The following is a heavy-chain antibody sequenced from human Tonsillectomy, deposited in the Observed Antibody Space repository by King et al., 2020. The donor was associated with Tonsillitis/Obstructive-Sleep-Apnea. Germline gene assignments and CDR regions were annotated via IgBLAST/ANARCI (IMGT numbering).Heavy chain of an antibody. V-gene: IGHV3-11*05. CDR3: ARDVNTGSSWSKRGDY. Sequence: VQLVESGGGLVKPGGSLRLSCAASGFTFSDYYMSWVRQAPGKGLEWVSYISGSSSYTNYADSVKGRFTISRDNAKNSLYLHMYSLRPEGTALYYCARDVNTGSSWSKRGDYWGQGTLVTVSS. D-gene: IGHD6-13*01. J-gene: IGHJ4*02. CDR2: ISGSSSYT. CDR1: GFTFSDYY.